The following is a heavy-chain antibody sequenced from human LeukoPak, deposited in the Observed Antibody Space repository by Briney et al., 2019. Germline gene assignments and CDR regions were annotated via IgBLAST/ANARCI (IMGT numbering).Heavy chain of an antibody. V-gene: IGHV1-2*02. Sequence: ASVKVSCKASGYTFTGNYMHWVRQAPGQGLEWMGWINPNSGGTNYAQKFQGRVTMTRDTSISTAYMELSRLRSGDTAVYYCARGLITYSDFWSGYYSDYYYGMDVWGQGTTVTVSS. CDR1: GYTFTGNY. J-gene: IGHJ6*02. CDR2: INPNSGGT. CDR3: ARGLITYSDFWSGYYSDYYYGMDV. D-gene: IGHD3-3*01.